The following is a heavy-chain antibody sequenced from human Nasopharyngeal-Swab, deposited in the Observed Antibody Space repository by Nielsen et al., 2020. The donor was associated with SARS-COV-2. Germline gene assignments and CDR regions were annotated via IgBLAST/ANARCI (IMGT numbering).Heavy chain of an antibody. CDR1: GFTFSSYW. Sequence: GGSLRLSCAASGFTFSSYWMSWVRQAPGKGLEWVANIKQDGSEKYYVDSVKGRFTISRDNAKNSLYLEMNSLRAEDTAVYYCARGVGYCRSTSCPTVWVDPWGQGTLVTVSS. CDR3: ARGVGYCRSTSCPTVWVDP. J-gene: IGHJ5*02. V-gene: IGHV3-7*04. D-gene: IGHD2-2*03. CDR2: IKQDGSEK.